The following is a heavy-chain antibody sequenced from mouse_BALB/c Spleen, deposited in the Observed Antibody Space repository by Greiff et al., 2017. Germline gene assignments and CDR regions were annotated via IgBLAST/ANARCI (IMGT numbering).Heavy chain of an antibody. D-gene: IGHD1-1*01. CDR1: GYSITSGYY. V-gene: IGHV3-6*02. CDR2: ISYDGSN. Sequence: ESGPGLVKPSQSLSLTCSVTGYSITSGYYWNWIRQFPGNKLEWMGYISYDGSNNYNPSLKNRISITRDTSKNQFFLKLNSVTTEDTATYYCARGSSSSMDYWGQGTSVTVSS. CDR3: ARGSSSSMDY. J-gene: IGHJ4*01.